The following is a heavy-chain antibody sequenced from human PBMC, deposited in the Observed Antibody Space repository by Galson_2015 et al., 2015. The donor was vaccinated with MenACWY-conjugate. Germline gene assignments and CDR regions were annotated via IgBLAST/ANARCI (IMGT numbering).Heavy chain of an antibody. Sequence: SVKVSCKAPGYTFTSYAMHWVRQAPGQRLEWMGWINAGNGNTKYSQKFQGRITITRDTSASTAYMELSSLRSEDTAVYYCARQSSGSYFDYWGQGTLVTVSS. CDR1: GYTFTSYA. J-gene: IGHJ4*02. CDR3: ARQSSGSYFDY. CDR2: INAGNGNT. V-gene: IGHV1-3*01. D-gene: IGHD1-26*01.